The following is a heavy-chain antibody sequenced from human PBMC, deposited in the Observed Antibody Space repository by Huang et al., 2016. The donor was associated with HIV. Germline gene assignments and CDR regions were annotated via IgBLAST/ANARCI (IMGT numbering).Heavy chain of an antibody. D-gene: IGHD3-22*01. Sequence: QVQLVQSGSELKKPGASVKVFCKVSGYTFTDYQISWVRQAPGQGLEGGGWINPNTGNPTYAQGFTGRLVFSLDTSVSTAYLQISSLKAEYTAVYFWARDSGYYRYFDYWGQGTLVTVSS. CDR1: GYTFTDYQ. CDR2: INPNTGNP. CDR3: ARDSGYYRYFDY. V-gene: IGHV7-4-1*02. J-gene: IGHJ4*02.